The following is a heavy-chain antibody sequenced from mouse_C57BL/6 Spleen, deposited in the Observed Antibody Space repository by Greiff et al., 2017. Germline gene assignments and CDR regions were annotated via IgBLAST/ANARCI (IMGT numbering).Heavy chain of an antibody. D-gene: IGHD1-3*01. CDR3: ARDVSGYWYFDV. J-gene: IGHJ1*03. Sequence: EVQLVESEGGLVQPGSSMKLSCTASGFTFSDYYMAWVRQVPEKGLEWVANINYDGSSTYYLDSLKSRFIISRDNAKNILYLQMSSMKSEDTATYYCARDVSGYWYFDVWGTGTTVTVSS. CDR1: GFTFSDYY. V-gene: IGHV5-16*01. CDR2: INYDGSST.